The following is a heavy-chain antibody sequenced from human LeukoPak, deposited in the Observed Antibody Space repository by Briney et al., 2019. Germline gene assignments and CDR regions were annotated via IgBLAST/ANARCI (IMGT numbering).Heavy chain of an antibody. J-gene: IGHJ4*02. V-gene: IGHV4-34*01. Sequence: SETLSLTCAVYGGSFSGYYWSWLRQPPGKGLEWIGEINHSGSTNYNPSLKSRVTISVDTSKNQFSLKLSSVTAADTAVYYCARDGSGSYFSFGYWGQGTLVTVSS. CDR3: ARDGSGSYFSFGY. D-gene: IGHD3-10*01. CDR2: INHSGST. CDR1: GGSFSGYY.